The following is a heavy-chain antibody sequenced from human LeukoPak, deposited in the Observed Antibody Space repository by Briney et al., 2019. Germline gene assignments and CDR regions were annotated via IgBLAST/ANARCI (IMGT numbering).Heavy chain of an antibody. CDR3: AKDRSIGTYYTFDH. J-gene: IGHJ4*02. V-gene: IGHV3-23*01. D-gene: IGHD1-26*01. CDR2: ISGSGGST. Sequence: GGSLRLSCVASGFTFSSYAMSWVRPAPGKGLEWVSAISGSGGSTYYADSVKGRFTVSGDNSKNTLYLQMSSLTAADTAVYYCAKDRSIGTYYTFDHWGQGTLVTVSS. CDR1: GFTFSSYA.